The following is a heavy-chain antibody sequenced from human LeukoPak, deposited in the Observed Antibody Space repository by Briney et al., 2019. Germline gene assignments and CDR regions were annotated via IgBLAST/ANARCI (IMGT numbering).Heavy chain of an antibody. J-gene: IGHJ4*02. D-gene: IGHD3-10*01. CDR3: AKVLGASINIVRGVIVFDY. CDR1: GFTFSSYA. CDR2: ISGSGGST. Sequence: GGSLRLSCAASGFTFSSYAMSWVRQAPGKGLEWVSAISGSGGSTYYADSVKGRFTISRDNSKNTLYLQMNSLRAEDTAVYYCAKVLGASINIVRGVIVFDYWGQGTLVTVSS. V-gene: IGHV3-23*01.